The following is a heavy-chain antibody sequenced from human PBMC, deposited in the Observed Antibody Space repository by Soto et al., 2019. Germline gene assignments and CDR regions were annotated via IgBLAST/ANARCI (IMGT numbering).Heavy chain of an antibody. Sequence: GGSLRLSCAASGFTFSSYAMSWVRQAPGKGLEWFSAISGSGGSTYYADSVKGRFTISRDNSKNTLYLQMNSLRAEDTAVYYCAIDLPQYYDFWSGYSDWGQGTMVTVSS. V-gene: IGHV3-23*01. D-gene: IGHD3-3*01. J-gene: IGHJ3*01. CDR3: AIDLPQYYDFWSGYSD. CDR2: ISGSGGST. CDR1: GFTFSSYA.